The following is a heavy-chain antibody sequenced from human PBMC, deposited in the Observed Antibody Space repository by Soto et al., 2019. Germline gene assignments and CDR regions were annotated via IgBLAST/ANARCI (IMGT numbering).Heavy chain of an antibody. V-gene: IGHV3-21*01. Sequence: PGGSLRLSCVTSGFTFSRNTMNWVRQAPGKGLEWVASITSSGSYVYYADSVKGRFSASRDNAKNSLSLQMASLRPDDTAIYFCVKDEGIEAMDVWGQGTTVTVSS. CDR1: GFTFSRNT. D-gene: IGHD3-3*02. CDR3: VKDEGIEAMDV. CDR2: ITSSGSYV. J-gene: IGHJ6*02.